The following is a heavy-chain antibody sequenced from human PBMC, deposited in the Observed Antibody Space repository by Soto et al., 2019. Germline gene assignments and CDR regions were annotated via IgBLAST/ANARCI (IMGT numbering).Heavy chain of an antibody. J-gene: IGHJ4*02. CDR3: ARLPRGARFLKDY. D-gene: IGHD4-17*01. V-gene: IGHV3-23*02. CDR1: GFTFSSYA. Sequence: GGSLRLSCAASGFTFSSYAMSWVRQAPGKGLEWVSAISGSGGSTNYNPSLKSRVTISVDKSKNQFSLKLSSVTAADTAVYYCARLPRGARFLKDYWGQGTLVTVSS. CDR2: ISGSGGST.